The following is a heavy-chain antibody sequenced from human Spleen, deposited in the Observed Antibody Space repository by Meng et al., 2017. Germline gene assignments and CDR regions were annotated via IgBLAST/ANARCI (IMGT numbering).Heavy chain of an antibody. CDR3: ATGVTEYSGIDF. J-gene: IGHJ4*02. V-gene: IGHV1-69*06. CDR1: GYTFTGYY. Sequence: SVKVSCKASGYTFTGYYMHWVRQAPGQGLEWMGGFIPFFGKPNYAKKFQGRVTMIADRSTSTVYLELTSLTSDDTAVYYCATGVTEYSGIDFWGQGTLVTVSS. D-gene: IGHD4-23*01. CDR2: FIPFFGKP.